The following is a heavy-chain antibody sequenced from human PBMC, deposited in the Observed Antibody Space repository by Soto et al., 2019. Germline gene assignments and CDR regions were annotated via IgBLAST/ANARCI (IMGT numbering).Heavy chain of an antibody. Sequence: SETLSLTCTVPGGSISSYYWSWIRQPAGKGLEWIGRIYTSGSANYNPSLKSRVTMSVDTSKNQFSLKLSSVTAADTAVYYCARGSPYSSGWPFDYWGQGTLVTVSS. CDR2: IYTSGSA. D-gene: IGHD6-19*01. J-gene: IGHJ4*02. CDR1: GGSISSYY. V-gene: IGHV4-4*07. CDR3: ARGSPYSSGWPFDY.